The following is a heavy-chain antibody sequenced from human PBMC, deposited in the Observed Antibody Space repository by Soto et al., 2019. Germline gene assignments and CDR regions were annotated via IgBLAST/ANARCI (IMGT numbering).Heavy chain of an antibody. J-gene: IGHJ5*02. CDR2: IIPVFGTT. D-gene: IGHD3-16*01. CDR1: GGLFNSNG. V-gene: IGHV1-69*18. CDR3: ARGGRATWTGWSDP. Sequence: QVQLVQSGTEVNKSGSSVKVSCQVSGGLFNSNGINWVRQAPGQGLEWMGSIIPVFGTTKYAQKFQARVTISAEESTNTVYIQLSSLKSDDAAIYYCARGGRATWTGWSDPWGQGTPVVVSS.